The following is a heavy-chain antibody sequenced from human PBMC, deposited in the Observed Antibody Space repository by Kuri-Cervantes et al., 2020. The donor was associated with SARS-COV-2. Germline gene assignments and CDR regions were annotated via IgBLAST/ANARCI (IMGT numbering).Heavy chain of an antibody. Sequence: SVKVSCKASGDTFTYRFLHWVRQAPGQAPEWLGWITPFNGNTKYAQRFQDRVTITRDRSMNTAYMELNSLRSEDTAMYYCARSGPGAISREDGALDIWGQGTMVT. D-gene: IGHD5-24*01. CDR3: ARSGPGAISREDGALDI. CDR2: ITPFNGNT. V-gene: IGHV1-45*02. CDR1: GDTFTYRF. J-gene: IGHJ3*02.